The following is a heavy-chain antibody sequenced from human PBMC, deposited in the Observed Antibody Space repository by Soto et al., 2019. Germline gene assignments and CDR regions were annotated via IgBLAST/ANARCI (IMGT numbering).Heavy chain of an antibody. V-gene: IGHV3-21*01. CDR2: ISSSSSYI. D-gene: IGHD6-19*01. J-gene: IGHJ1*01. CDR1: GFTFSSYS. CDR3: ARAPGRLVRADWFQH. Sequence: PGGSLRLSCAASGFTFSSYSMNWVRQAPGKELEWVSSISSSSSYIYYADSVKGRFTISRDNAKNSLYLQMNSLRAEDTAVYYCARAPGRLVRADWFQHWGQGTLVTVSS.